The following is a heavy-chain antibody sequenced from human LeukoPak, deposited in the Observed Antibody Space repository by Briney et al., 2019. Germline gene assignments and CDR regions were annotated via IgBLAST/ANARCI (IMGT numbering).Heavy chain of an antibody. V-gene: IGHV1-18*01. CDR3: ARLRGSYGGDAFDI. Sequence: GASVKVSCKASGYTFTSYGISWVRQAPGQGLEWMGWISAYNGNTNYAQKLQGRVTMTTVTSTSTAYMELRSLRSDDTAVYYCARLRGSYGGDAFDIWGQGTVVTVSS. CDR2: ISAYNGNT. J-gene: IGHJ3*02. CDR1: GYTFTSYG. D-gene: IGHD1-26*01.